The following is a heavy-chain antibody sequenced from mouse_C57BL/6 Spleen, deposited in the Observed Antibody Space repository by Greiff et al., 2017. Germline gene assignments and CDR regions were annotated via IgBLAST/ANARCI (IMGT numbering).Heavy chain of an antibody. Sequence: VKLMESGAELVRPGASVTLSCKASGYTFTDYEMHWVKQTPVHGLEWIGAIDPETGGTAYNQKFKGKAILTADKSSSTAYMELRSLTSEDSAVYYCMDDYDGAYWGQGTLVTVSA. V-gene: IGHV1-15*01. CDR2: IDPETGGT. CDR1: GYTFTDYE. D-gene: IGHD2-4*01. J-gene: IGHJ3*01. CDR3: MDDYDGAY.